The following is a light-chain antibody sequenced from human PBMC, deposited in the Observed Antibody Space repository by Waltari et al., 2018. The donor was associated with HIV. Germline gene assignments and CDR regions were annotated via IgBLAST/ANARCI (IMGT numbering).Light chain of an antibody. CDR3: ASWDDSLNGWV. CDR1: SSNIGSNT. CDR2: SNN. Sequence: QSVLTQPPSASGTPGQRVTISCSGSSSNIGSNTVNWYQQLPGTAPKLLIYSNNQRPSGVPDRFSGSKSGTSSSLAISGLQSEDEADYYCASWDDSLNGWVFGGGTKLIGL. V-gene: IGLV1-44*01. J-gene: IGLJ3*02.